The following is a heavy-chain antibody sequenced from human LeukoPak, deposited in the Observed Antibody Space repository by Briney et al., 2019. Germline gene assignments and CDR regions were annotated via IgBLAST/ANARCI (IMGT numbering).Heavy chain of an antibody. V-gene: IGHV4-39*02. CDR1: GASLTTDTYY. CDR3: ARRPHEVTSSLDIDY. Sequence: SETLSPTCTVSGASLTTDTYYWGWIRQPPGEGLEWIGSISNSGTTYSNPSLKNRVFISRDTSRNHFSLSLIAVTAADTAVYYCARRPHEVTSSLDIDYWGQGTRVTVSS. D-gene: IGHD2-21*02. J-gene: IGHJ4*02. CDR2: ISNSGTT.